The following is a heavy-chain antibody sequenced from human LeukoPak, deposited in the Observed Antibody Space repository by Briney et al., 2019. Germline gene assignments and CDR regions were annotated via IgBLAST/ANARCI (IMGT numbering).Heavy chain of an antibody. CDR2: ISYDGSNK. CDR3: AKVGWRIAAAGPFDY. V-gene: IGHV3-30*04. CDR1: GFTFSSYL. J-gene: IGHJ4*02. Sequence: PGRSLRLSCAASGFTFSSYLMHWVRQAPGKGLDWVAVISYDGSNKYYADSVKGRFTISRDNSKNTLYLQMNSLRAEDTAVYYCAKVGWRIAAAGPFDYWGQGTLVTVSS. D-gene: IGHD6-13*01.